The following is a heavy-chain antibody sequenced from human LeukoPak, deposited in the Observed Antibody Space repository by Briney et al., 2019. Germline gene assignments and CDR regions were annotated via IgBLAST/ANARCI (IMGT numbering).Heavy chain of an antibody. D-gene: IGHD3-22*01. Sequence: ASVKVSCKASGGTFSNYAISWVRQAPGQGLEWMGWISAYNGNTNYAQKLQGRVTMTTDTSTSTAYMELRSLRSDDTAVYYCARAPGRITMIVVVKDWGQGTLVTVSS. CDR2: ISAYNGNT. V-gene: IGHV1-18*01. CDR1: GGTFSNYA. J-gene: IGHJ4*02. CDR3: ARAPGRITMIVVVKD.